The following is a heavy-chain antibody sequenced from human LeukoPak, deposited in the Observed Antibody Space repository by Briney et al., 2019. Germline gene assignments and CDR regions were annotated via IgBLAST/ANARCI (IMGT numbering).Heavy chain of an antibody. D-gene: IGHD6-6*01. Sequence: GGSLRLSCAASGFTFSSYSMVWVRQAPGKGLEWVSSISSGSNYIYYADSVKGRFTISRDNARTSLYLQMNRLRAEDTAVYYCARDKAQDSVYYGMDVWGQGTTVTVSS. CDR3: ARDKAQDSVYYGMDV. J-gene: IGHJ6*02. CDR1: GFTFSSYS. V-gene: IGHV3-21*06. CDR2: ISSGSNYI.